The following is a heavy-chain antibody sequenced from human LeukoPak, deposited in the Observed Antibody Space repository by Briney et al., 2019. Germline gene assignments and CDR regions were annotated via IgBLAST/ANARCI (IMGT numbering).Heavy chain of an antibody. CDR2: INSDGRST. J-gene: IGHJ4*02. CDR3: ARANYDSGLFPVYSFDY. Sequence: GGSLRLSCAASGFTFNSYWMHWVRQAPGKGLVWVSRINSDGRSTTYADSVKGRFTISRDNAKNTLYLQMNSLRAEDTAVYYCARANYDSGLFPVYSFDYWGQGTLVTVSS. V-gene: IGHV3-74*01. D-gene: IGHD3-22*01. CDR1: GFTFNSYW.